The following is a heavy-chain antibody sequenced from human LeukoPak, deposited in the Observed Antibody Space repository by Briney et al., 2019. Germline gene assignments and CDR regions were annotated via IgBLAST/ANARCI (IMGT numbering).Heavy chain of an antibody. D-gene: IGHD3-3*01. J-gene: IGHJ6*03. CDR2: ISSSRSYI. Sequence: GGSLRLSCAASGFTFSSYSMNWVRQAPGKGLEWVSSISSSRSYIYYADSVKGRFTISRDSAKNSLYLQMNSLRAEDTAVYYCARDQVYAVWSGRFDYYYYYMDVWGKETTDPVSS. V-gene: IGHV3-21*01. CDR3: ARDQVYAVWSGRFDYYYYYMDV. CDR1: GFTFSSYS.